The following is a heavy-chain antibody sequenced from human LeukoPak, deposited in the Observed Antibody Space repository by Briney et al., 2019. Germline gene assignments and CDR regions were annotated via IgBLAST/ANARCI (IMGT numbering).Heavy chain of an antibody. Sequence: GXXXRLSCAASGFTVSSNYMSWVRQAPGKGREWVSVIYSGGSTYYADSVKGRFTISRDNSKNTLYLQMNSLRAEDTAVYYCARGSSWYYFDYWGQGTLVTVSS. D-gene: IGHD6-13*01. CDR3: ARGSSWYYFDY. CDR2: IYSGGST. V-gene: IGHV3-53*01. J-gene: IGHJ4*02. CDR1: GFTVSSNY.